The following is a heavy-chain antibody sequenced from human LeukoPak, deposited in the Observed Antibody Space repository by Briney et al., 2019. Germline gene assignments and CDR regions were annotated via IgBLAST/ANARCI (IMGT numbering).Heavy chain of an antibody. CDR2: IHSDGSST. J-gene: IGHJ4*02. CDR1: GFAFSSSW. D-gene: IGHD3-22*01. Sequence: GGSLRLSCAASGFAFSSSWMHWVRQAPGKGLVWVSRIHSDGSSTSYADSVRGRFTISRDDAKSTLYLQMNSLRAEDTAVYYCARSGWPYYFDYWGQGTLVTVSS. CDR3: ARSGWPYYFDY. V-gene: IGHV3-74*01.